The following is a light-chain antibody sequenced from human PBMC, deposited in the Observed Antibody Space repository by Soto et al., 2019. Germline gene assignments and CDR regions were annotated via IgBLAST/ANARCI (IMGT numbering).Light chain of an antibody. Sequence: DIQMTHSPSTLSASVGDRVTITCRASQSISSWLAWYQQKPGKAPKLLIYDASSLESGVPSRFSGSGSGTEFTLTISSLQPDDFATYYCQQYNSLLPFGPGTKVDIK. J-gene: IGKJ3*01. CDR3: QQYNSLLP. V-gene: IGKV1-5*01. CDR2: DAS. CDR1: QSISSW.